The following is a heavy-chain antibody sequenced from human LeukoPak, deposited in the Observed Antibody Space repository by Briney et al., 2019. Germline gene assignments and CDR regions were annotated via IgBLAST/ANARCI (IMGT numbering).Heavy chain of an antibody. CDR3: ARGPSGYHNT. V-gene: IGHV1-46*01. Sequence: GASVKVSCKASGYTFTNYYMHWVRQAPGQGLEWMGIINPSGGSTSYAQKFQGRVTMTTDTSTSTVHMELSSLRAEDTAVYYCARGPSGYHNTGGQGTLVTVSS. CDR2: INPSGGST. J-gene: IGHJ4*02. D-gene: IGHD5-12*01. CDR1: GYTFTNYY.